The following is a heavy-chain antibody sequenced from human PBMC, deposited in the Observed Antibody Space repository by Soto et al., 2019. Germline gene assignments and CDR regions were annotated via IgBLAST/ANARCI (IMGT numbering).Heavy chain of an antibody. CDR3: ARASVVVITSAPYYFDY. CDR2: ISAYNGNT. CDR1: GYTFTSYG. D-gene: IGHD3-22*01. V-gene: IGHV1-18*04. Sequence: GXSVKVSFKASGYTFTSYGISWVRQAPGQGLEWMGWISAYNGNTNYAQKLQGRVTMTTDTSTSTAYMELRSLRSDDTAVYYCARASVVVITSAPYYFDYWGQGTLVTVSS. J-gene: IGHJ4*02.